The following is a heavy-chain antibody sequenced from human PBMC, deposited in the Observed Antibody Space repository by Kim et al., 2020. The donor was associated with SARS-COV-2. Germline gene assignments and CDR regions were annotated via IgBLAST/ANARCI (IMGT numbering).Heavy chain of an antibody. D-gene: IGHD2-15*01. J-gene: IGHJ6*02. CDR1: GFTFGDYA. V-gene: IGHV3-9*01. CDR3: VIGVFGGYYGMDV. Sequence: GGSLRLSCAASGFTFGDYAMHWVRQAPGKGLEWVSGISWNSGSIGYADSVKGRFTISRDNAKNSLYLQMNSLSAEDTALYYCVIGVFGGYYGMDVWGQGTTVTVSS. CDR2: ISWNSGSI.